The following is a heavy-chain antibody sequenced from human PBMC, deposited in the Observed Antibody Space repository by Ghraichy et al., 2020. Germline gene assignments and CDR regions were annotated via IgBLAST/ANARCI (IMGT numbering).Heavy chain of an antibody. J-gene: IGHJ4*02. Sequence: GESLNISCAAFGFNFRSYAMSWVRQAPGKGLEWVTGFGGDPRITYYADSVKGRFTISRDNSRNTLYLQMNGLRVEDTALYYCAKEGQIGVAGFDCWGQGTLVTVSS. CDR3: AKEGQIGVAGFDC. CDR1: GFNFRSYA. CDR2: FGGDPRIT. D-gene: IGHD6-19*01. V-gene: IGHV3-23*01.